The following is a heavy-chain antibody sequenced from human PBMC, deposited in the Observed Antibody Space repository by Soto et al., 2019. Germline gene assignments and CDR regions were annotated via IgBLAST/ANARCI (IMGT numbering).Heavy chain of an antibody. Sequence: QVQLVQSGAEVKKPGSSVKVSCKASGGTFSSYAISWVRQAPGQGLEWMGGIIPIFGTANYAQKFQGRVTITADEXXSTAYMELSSLRSEDTAVYYCASALVPAADGELWYGEHFDYWGQGTLVTVSS. CDR2: IIPIFGTA. J-gene: IGHJ4*02. CDR1: GGTFSSYA. CDR3: ASALVPAADGELWYGEHFDY. V-gene: IGHV1-69*12. D-gene: IGHD2-2*01.